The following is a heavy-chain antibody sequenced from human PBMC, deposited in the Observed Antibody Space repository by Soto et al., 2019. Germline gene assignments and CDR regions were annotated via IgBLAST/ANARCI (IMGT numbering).Heavy chain of an antibody. D-gene: IGHD3-9*01. CDR3: TRRHTIFETDYFDY. J-gene: IGHJ4*02. Sequence: SVKVYCKASGGTFSSYTISWVRQAPGQGLEWMGRIIPILGIANYAQKFQGRVTITADKSTSTAYIELSSLRSEDTFFFYCTRRHTIFETDYFDYWGQGTLVTVSS. V-gene: IGHV1-69*02. CDR2: IIPILGIA. CDR1: GGTFSSYT.